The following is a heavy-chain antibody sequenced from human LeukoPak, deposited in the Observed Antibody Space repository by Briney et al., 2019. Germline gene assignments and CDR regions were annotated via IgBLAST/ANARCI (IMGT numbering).Heavy chain of an antibody. V-gene: IGHV3-30*18. CDR3: AKVRRLRFLEWYNNWFDP. J-gene: IGHJ5*02. Sequence: GGSLRLSCAASGFTFSSYAMSWVRQAPGKGLEWVAVISYDGSNKYYADSVKGRFTISRDNSKNTLYLQMNSLRAEDTAVYYCAKVRRLRFLEWYNNWFDPWGQGTLVTVSS. CDR1: GFTFSSYA. CDR2: ISYDGSNK. D-gene: IGHD3-3*01.